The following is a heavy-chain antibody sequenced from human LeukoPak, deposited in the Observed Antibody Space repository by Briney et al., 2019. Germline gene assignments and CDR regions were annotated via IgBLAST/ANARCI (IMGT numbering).Heavy chain of an antibody. CDR2: IYSGGST. CDR1: GFTVSSNY. J-gene: IGHJ4*02. CDR3: ALSAIFGVVISDY. D-gene: IGHD3-3*01. V-gene: IGHV3-53*01. Sequence: GGSLRLSCAASGFTVSSNYMSWVRQAPGKGLEWVSVIYSGGSTYYADSVKGRFTISRDNSKNTLYLQMNSLRAEDTAVYYCALSAIFGVVISDYWGQGTLVTVSS.